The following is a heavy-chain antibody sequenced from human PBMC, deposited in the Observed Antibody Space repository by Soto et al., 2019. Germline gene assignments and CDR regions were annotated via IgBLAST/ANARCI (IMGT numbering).Heavy chain of an antibody. Sequence: SETLSLTCTVSGDSINRGAYYWTWIRQHPGKGLECIGYISNSGRTYYTPSLKSRLTISLDTSENQFSLKLTSVTAADTAMYYCAIARQDYDCDVDPWGQGTLVTVSS. V-gene: IGHV4-31*03. CDR3: AIARQDYDCDVDP. CDR1: GDSINRGAYY. J-gene: IGHJ5*02. D-gene: IGHD3-22*01. CDR2: ISNSGRT.